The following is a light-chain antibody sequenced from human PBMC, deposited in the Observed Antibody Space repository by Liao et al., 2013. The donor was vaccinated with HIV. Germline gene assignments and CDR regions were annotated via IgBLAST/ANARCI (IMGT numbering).Light chain of an antibody. CDR2: SNT. J-gene: IGLJ2*01. CDR1: NVGSKY. Sequence: SYELTQSPSVSVAPGETARIACGGNNVGSKYVHWYQQKPGQAPVLVIFSNTDRPSGIPERFSGSNSGNTATLTISRVEAGDEADYYCQAWDDSSYHIVFGGGTKLTVL. CDR3: QAWDDSSYHIV. V-gene: IGLV3-21*04.